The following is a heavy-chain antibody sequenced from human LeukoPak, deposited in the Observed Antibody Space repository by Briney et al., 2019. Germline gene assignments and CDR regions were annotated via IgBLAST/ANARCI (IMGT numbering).Heavy chain of an antibody. CDR1: GYTFTSYY. Sequence: GASVKVSCKASGYTFTSYYMHWVRQAPGQGLEWMGIINPSGGSTSYAQKFQGRVTMTRDMSTSTVYMELSSLRSEDTTVYYCAMAMVRGVTGWFDPWGQGTLVTVSS. D-gene: IGHD3-10*01. CDR3: AMAMVRGVTGWFDP. V-gene: IGHV1-46*01. CDR2: INPSGGST. J-gene: IGHJ5*02.